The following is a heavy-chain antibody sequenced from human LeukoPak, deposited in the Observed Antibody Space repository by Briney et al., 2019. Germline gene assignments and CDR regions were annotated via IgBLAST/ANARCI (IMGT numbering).Heavy chain of an antibody. J-gene: IGHJ4*02. D-gene: IGHD5-18*01. V-gene: IGHV1-69*06. CDR1: GYTFTSYG. CDR3: ARDVDSYGYFDY. Sequence: SVKVSCKASGYTFTSYGISWVRQAPGQGLEWMGGIIPIFGTANYAQKFQGRVTITADKSTSTAYMELSSLRSEDTAVYYCARDVDSYGYFDYWGQGTLVTVSS. CDR2: IIPIFGTA.